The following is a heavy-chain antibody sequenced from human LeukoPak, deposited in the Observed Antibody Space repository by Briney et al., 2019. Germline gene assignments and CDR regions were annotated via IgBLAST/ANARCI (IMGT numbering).Heavy chain of an antibody. CDR1: GGSISSSSYY. CDR2: IYYSGST. Sequence: SETLSLTCTVSGGSISSSSYYWGWIRQPPGKGLEWIGSIYYSGSTYYNPSLKSRVTISVDTSKNQFSLKLSSVTAADTAVYYCARDGWLQFSPAFDPWGQGTLVTVSS. D-gene: IGHD5-24*01. J-gene: IGHJ5*02. V-gene: IGHV4-39*07. CDR3: ARDGWLQFSPAFDP.